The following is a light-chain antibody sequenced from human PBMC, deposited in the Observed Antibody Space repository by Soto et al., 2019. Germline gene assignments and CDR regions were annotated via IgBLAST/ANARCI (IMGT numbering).Light chain of an antibody. V-gene: IGLV2-14*01. CDR1: TSDVGRYNF. CDR3: SSYTTSGTWV. Sequence: SALTQPASVSGSPGQSITISCTGTTSDVGRYNFVSWYQQHPGKAPKLIIYEVTNRPSGVSTRFSGSKSGNTASLTISGLRAEDEADFYCSSYTTSGTWVFGGGTKVTVL. CDR2: EVT. J-gene: IGLJ3*02.